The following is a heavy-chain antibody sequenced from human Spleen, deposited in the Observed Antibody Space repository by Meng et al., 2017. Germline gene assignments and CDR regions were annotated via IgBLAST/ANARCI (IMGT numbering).Heavy chain of an antibody. D-gene: IGHD2-2*01. CDR1: GFTFSSYS. CDR3: AKLSNSYCSSTSCGYFQH. J-gene: IGHJ1*01. Sequence: GGSLRLSCAASGFTFSSYSMNWVRQAPGKGLEWVANINQEGSEKHYVDSVKGRFTISRDNAKNSLYLQMNRLRGEDTAVYYCAKLSNSYCSSTSCGYFQHWGQGTLVTVSS. V-gene: IGHV3-7*03. CDR2: INQEGSEK.